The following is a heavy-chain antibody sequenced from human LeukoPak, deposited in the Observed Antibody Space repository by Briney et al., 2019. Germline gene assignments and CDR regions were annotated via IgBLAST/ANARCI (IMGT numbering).Heavy chain of an antibody. CDR1: GGSISSHY. CDR2: IYYSGSN. CDR3: ARDRRAFGYSYGYYFDY. V-gene: IGHV4-59*11. J-gene: IGHJ4*02. Sequence: SETLSLTCTVSGGSISSHYWSWIRQPPGKGLEWIGYIYYSGSNNYNPSLKGRGTISVDTSKNQFSLKLSSVTAADTAVYYCARDRRAFGYSYGYYFDYWGQGTLVTVSS. D-gene: IGHD5-18*01.